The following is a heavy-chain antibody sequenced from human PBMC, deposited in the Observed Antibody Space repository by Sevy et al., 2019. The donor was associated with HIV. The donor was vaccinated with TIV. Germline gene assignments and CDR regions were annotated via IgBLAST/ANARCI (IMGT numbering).Heavy chain of an antibody. J-gene: IGHJ3*02. D-gene: IGHD6-13*01. Sequence: ASVKVSCKASGYTFTSHAMIWVRQAPGQGLEWMGWINTNTGDPTYGQGFTGRFVFSLDTSVSTAYLQISSLKAADTAVYYCARDGAATGSGAFDIWGSTFDIWGQGTMVTVSS. CDR3: ARDGAATGSGAFDIWGSTFDI. V-gene: IGHV7-4-1*02. CDR1: GYTFTSHA. CDR2: INTNTGDP.